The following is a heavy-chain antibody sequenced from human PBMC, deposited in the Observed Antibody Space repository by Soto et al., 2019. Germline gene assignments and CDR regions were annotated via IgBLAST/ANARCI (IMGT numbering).Heavy chain of an antibody. Sequence: GESLKISCKGSGYTFTNNWVGWVRQMPGKGLEWMGIIYPGDSDTRYSPSFQGHVTISADRSLNTAYLHFSSLQASDTAIYFCARQNHGGDSTYLDYWGQGALVTVS. D-gene: IGHD2-21*02. V-gene: IGHV5-51*01. CDR3: ARQNHGGDSTYLDY. J-gene: IGHJ4*02. CDR1: GYTFTNNW. CDR2: IYPGDSDT.